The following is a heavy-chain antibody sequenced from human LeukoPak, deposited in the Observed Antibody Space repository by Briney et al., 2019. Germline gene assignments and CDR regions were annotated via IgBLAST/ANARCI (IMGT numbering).Heavy chain of an antibody. D-gene: IGHD2-15*01. CDR3: ARGYCSGGSCYESRGYFDY. V-gene: IGHV4-34*01. CDR2: INHSGST. Sequence: SETLSLTCAVYGGSFSGYYWSWIRQPPGKGLEWIGEINHSGSTNYNPSLKSRVTISLDMSKNQFSLKLSSVTAADTAVYYCARGYCSGGSCYESRGYFDYWGQGTLVTVSS. J-gene: IGHJ4*02. CDR1: GGSFSGYY.